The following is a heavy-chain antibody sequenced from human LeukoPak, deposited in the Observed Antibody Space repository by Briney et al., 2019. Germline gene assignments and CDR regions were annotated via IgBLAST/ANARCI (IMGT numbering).Heavy chain of an antibody. CDR3: ARDTEASSSWYGDFDY. D-gene: IGHD6-13*01. V-gene: IGHV1-69*04. Sequence: GASVKVSCKASGGTFSSYAISWVRQAPGQGLEWMGRIIPILGIANYAQKFQGRVTITADKSTSTAYMELSSLRSEDTAVYYCARDTEASSSWYGDFDYWGQGTLVTVSS. J-gene: IGHJ4*02. CDR1: GGTFSSYA. CDR2: IIPILGIA.